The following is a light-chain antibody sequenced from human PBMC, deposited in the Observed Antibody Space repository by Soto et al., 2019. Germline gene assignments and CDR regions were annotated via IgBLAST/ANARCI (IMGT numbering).Light chain of an antibody. CDR1: QSVRSSS. CDR3: QQYGTSPRT. V-gene: IGKV3-20*01. J-gene: IGKJ1*01. Sequence: EIVLTQSPGTLSLSPGERATLSCRASQSVRSSSLAWYQQKLGQAPRLLIYGVSNRATGIPDRFSGSGSGTDFTLTISRLESEDFAVYYCQQYGTSPRTFDQGTKVEIK. CDR2: GVS.